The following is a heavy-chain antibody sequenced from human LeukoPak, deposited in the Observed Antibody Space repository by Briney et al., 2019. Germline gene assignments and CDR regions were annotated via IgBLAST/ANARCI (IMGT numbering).Heavy chain of an antibody. V-gene: IGHV3-48*03. D-gene: IGHD5-12*01. Sequence: GGSLRLSCAASGFTFSNYEMNWVRQAPGKGLEWVSYISGVGTTIYYADSVKGRFTIFRDNAKNSLYLQMNSLRAEDTAVYYCARRKASGYDSVDYWGQGTLVTVSS. CDR3: ARRKASGYDSVDY. J-gene: IGHJ4*02. CDR1: GFTFSNYE. CDR2: ISGVGTTI.